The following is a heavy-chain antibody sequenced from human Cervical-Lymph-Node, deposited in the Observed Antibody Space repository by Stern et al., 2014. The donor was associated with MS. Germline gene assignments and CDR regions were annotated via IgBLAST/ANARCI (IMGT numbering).Heavy chain of an antibody. CDR2: ISYDGSNK. Sequence: VQLVESGGGVVQTGRSLRLSCAASGFTFSSYAMHWVRQAPGKGLEWVAVISYDGSNKYYADSVKGRFTISRDNSKNTLYLQMNSLRAEDTAVYYCARVGGKYGMDVWGQGTTVTVSS. CDR1: GFTFSSYA. CDR3: ARVGGKYGMDV. V-gene: IGHV3-30*04. D-gene: IGHD3-16*01. J-gene: IGHJ6*02.